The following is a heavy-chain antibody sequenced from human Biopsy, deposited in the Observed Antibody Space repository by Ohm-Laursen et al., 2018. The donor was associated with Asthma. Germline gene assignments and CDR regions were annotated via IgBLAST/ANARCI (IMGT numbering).Heavy chain of an antibody. CDR1: GDSISSSSYY. CDR2: NYYSGNT. J-gene: IGHJ4*02. Sequence: PSQTLSLTCTVSGDSISSSSYYWGWIRQPPGKGLEWIGSNYYSGNTYYNPSLKSRVTISVDTSKNQFSLKLYSVTAADTAVYYCARHRGDSSGYYYDSFDYWGQGTLVTVSS. CDR3: ARHRGDSSGYYYDSFDY. V-gene: IGHV4-39*01. D-gene: IGHD3-22*01.